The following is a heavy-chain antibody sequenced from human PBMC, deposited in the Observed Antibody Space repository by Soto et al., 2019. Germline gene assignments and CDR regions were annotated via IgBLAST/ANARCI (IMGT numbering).Heavy chain of an antibody. CDR3: ARPHGGSSGWDNWFDP. V-gene: IGHV4-59*01. CDR1: GGSISRYY. J-gene: IGHJ5*02. CDR2: IYYSGST. D-gene: IGHD6-25*01. Sequence: SETLSLTCTVSGGSISRYYWSWIRQPPGKGLEWIGYIYYSGSTNYNPSLKSRVTISVDTSKNQFSLKLSSVTAADTAVCYCARPHGGSSGWDNWFDPWGQGTLVTVSS.